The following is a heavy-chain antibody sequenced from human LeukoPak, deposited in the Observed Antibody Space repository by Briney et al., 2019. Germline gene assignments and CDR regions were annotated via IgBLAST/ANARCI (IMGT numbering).Heavy chain of an antibody. Sequence: GGSLRLSCAASGFIFTDYGMHWVRQAPGKGLEWLTFIRYDGSDKYYADSVKGRFTISRDNSKNTLYLQMNSLRAEDTAVYYCAKDLGPGPDWGQGTLVTVSS. CDR2: IRYDGSDK. V-gene: IGHV3-30*02. CDR1: GFIFTDYG. CDR3: AKDLGPGPD. J-gene: IGHJ4*02.